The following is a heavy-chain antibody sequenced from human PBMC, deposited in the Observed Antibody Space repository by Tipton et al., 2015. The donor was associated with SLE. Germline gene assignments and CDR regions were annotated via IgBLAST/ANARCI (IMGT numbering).Heavy chain of an antibody. CDR1: GGSISSHY. CDR3: ARRGYDIRFSD. D-gene: IGHD5-12*01. Sequence: TLSLTCTVSGGSISSHYWSWIRQPPGRGLEWIGYIYYSGSTNYNPPLKSRVTISVDTSKNQFSLKLRSVTAADTAVYYCARRGYDIRFSDWGQGTLVTVSS. V-gene: IGHV4-59*11. CDR2: IYYSGST. J-gene: IGHJ4*02.